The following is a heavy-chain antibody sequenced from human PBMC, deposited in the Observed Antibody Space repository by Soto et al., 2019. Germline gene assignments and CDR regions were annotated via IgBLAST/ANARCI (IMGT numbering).Heavy chain of an antibody. CDR3: ARRAYTPGFYYGMDV. CDR2: IYPGDSDT. V-gene: IGHV5-51*01. CDR1: GYSFTRYW. Sequence: PGESLKLSCKGSGYSFTRYWIGWVRQMPGKGLEWMGIIYPGDSDTRYSPSFQGQVTISADKSISTAYLQWSSLKASDTAMYYCARRAYTPGFYYGMDVWGQGTTVTVSS. J-gene: IGHJ6*02. D-gene: IGHD2-2*02.